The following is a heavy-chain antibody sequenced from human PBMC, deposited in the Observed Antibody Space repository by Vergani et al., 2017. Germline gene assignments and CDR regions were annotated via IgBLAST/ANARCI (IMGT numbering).Heavy chain of an antibody. CDR1: GCTFSDYY. J-gene: IGHJ3*02. CDR2: ISSSGSTI. CDR3: ARDRSGQWLVHTKGAFDI. D-gene: IGHD6-19*01. V-gene: IGHV3-11*04. Sequence: QVQLVESGGGLVKPGGSLRLSCAASGCTFSDYYMSWIRQAPGKGLEWVSYISSSGSTIYYADSVKGRFTISRDNAKNSLYLQMNSLRAEDTAVYYCARDRSGQWLVHTKGAFDIWGQGTMVTVSS.